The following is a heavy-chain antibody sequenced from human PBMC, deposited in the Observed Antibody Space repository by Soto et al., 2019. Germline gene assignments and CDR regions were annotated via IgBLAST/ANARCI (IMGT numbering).Heavy chain of an antibody. CDR3: AKADLLVPAAMPENNWFDP. CDR1: GFTFSSYA. D-gene: IGHD2-2*01. Sequence: EVQLLESGGGLVQPGGSLRLSCAASGFTFSSYAMSWVRQAPGKGLEWVSAISGSGGSTYYADSVKGRFTISRDNSKNXLXXQMNSLRAEDTAVYYCAKADLLVPAAMPENNWFDPWGQGTLVTVSS. CDR2: ISGSGGST. V-gene: IGHV3-23*01. J-gene: IGHJ5*02.